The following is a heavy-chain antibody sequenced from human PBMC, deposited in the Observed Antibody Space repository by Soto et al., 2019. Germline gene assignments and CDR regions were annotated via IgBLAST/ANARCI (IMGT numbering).Heavy chain of an antibody. J-gene: IGHJ3*02. CDR1: GGTFSSYA. CDR3: ARAPGGGNYAFDI. CDR2: IIPIFGTA. D-gene: IGHD2-21*02. V-gene: IGHV1-69*13. Sequence: SVKVSCKASGGTFSSYAISWVRQAPGQGLEWMGGIIPIFGTANYAQKFQGRVTITADESTSAAYMELSSLRSEDTAVYYCARAPGGGNYAFDIWGQGTMVTVSS.